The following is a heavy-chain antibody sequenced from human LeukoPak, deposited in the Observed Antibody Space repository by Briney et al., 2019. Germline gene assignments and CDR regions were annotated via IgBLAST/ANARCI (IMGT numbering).Heavy chain of an antibody. J-gene: IGHJ6*02. V-gene: IGHV3-23*01. Sequence: PRGSLRLSCAASGFTFDNYAMNWVRQAPGKGLEWVLGISGSGVNTYYADSVKGRFTISRDNSKNTLYLQLNSLRGEDTAIYYCARDTSFNYGAHAMDVWGQGTTVTVSS. CDR2: ISGSGVNT. D-gene: IGHD4/OR15-4a*01. CDR3: ARDTSFNYGAHAMDV. CDR1: GFTFDNYA.